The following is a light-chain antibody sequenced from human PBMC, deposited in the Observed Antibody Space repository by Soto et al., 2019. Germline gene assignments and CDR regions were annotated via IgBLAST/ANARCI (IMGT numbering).Light chain of an antibody. Sequence: IVMTQSPLSLPVTPGEPASISCRSSQSLLHSNGYNYLDWYLQKPGQSPQLLIYLGSNRASGVPVRFSGSGSGTDFTLKISRVEAEDVGVYYCLQALQTPLTFGQGTKVEIK. J-gene: IGKJ1*01. CDR1: QSLLHSNGYNY. V-gene: IGKV2-28*01. CDR3: LQALQTPLT. CDR2: LGS.